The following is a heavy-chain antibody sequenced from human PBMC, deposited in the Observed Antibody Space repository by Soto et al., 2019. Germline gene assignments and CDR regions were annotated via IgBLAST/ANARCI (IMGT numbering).Heavy chain of an antibody. D-gene: IGHD2-2*01. V-gene: IGHV1-3*01. Sequence: PSVKVSCKASGYTFTSYAMHWVRQAPGQRLEWMGWINAGNGNTKYSQKFQGRVTITRDTSASTAYMELSSLRSEDTAVYYCARLLSIVVVPAAHGHFDYWGQGTLVTVSS. CDR1: GYTFTSYA. CDR3: ARLLSIVVVPAAHGHFDY. CDR2: INAGNGNT. J-gene: IGHJ4*02.